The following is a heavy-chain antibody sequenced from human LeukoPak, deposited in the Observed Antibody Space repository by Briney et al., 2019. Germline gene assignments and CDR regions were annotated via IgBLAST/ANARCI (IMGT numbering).Heavy chain of an antibody. CDR2: ISAYNGNT. CDR3: AISQALRLYNFDY. CDR1: GYTFTSYG. J-gene: IGHJ4*02. D-gene: IGHD4-17*01. Sequence: APVKVSCKASGYTFTSYGISWLRQAPGQGLEWMGWISAYNGNTNYAQKLQGRVTMTTDTSTSTAYMELRSLRSDDTAVYYCAISQALRLYNFDYWGQGTLVTVSP. V-gene: IGHV1-18*01.